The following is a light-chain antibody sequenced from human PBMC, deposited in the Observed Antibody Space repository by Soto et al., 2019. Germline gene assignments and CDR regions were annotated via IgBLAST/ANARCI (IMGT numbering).Light chain of an antibody. CDR2: GAS. CDR3: QQYNNWPPLT. J-gene: IGKJ4*01. CDR1: QSVSSSY. V-gene: IGKV3-20*01. Sequence: EIVLTQSPGTLSLSPGERATLSCRASQSVSSSYLAWYQQKPGQAPRLLIYGASSRATGIPDRSSGSGSGTEFTLTISSLQSEDFAVYFCQQYNNWPPLTFGGGTKVHIK.